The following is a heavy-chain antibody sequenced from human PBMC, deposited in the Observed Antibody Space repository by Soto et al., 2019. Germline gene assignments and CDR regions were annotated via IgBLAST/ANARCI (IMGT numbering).Heavy chain of an antibody. J-gene: IGHJ5*02. Sequence: SETLSLTCAVYGGSFSGYYCSWIRQPPGKGPEWIGHINHSGSTNYNPSLKSRVVISIDTSRNQFSLRLNSLTAADRAVYFCARGVSVFGLVSRFWFEPWGQGTVVTVSS. D-gene: IGHD3-3*01. V-gene: IGHV4-34*01. CDR1: GGSFSGYY. CDR3: ARGVSVFGLVSRFWFEP. CDR2: INHSGST.